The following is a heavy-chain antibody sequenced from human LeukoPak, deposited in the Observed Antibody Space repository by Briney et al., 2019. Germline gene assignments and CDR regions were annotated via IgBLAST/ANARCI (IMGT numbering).Heavy chain of an antibody. CDR2: INPNSGGT. Sequence: ASVKVSCKASGYTFTGYYMHWVRQAPGQGLEWMGWINPNSGGTNYAQKFRGWVTMTRDTSISTAYMELSRLRSDDTAVYCCARSNGSGSYYYYYYGMDVWGQGTTVTVSS. CDR3: ARSNGSGSYYYYYYGMDV. V-gene: IGHV1-2*04. J-gene: IGHJ6*02. CDR1: GYTFTGYY. D-gene: IGHD3-10*01.